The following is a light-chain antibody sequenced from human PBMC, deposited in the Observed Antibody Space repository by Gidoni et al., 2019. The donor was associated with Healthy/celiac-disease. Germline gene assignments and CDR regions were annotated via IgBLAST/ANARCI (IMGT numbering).Light chain of an antibody. J-gene: IGKJ4*01. CDR1: QSFSSY. CDR2: DAS. V-gene: IGKV3-11*01. CDR3: QQRSNWPLT. Sequence: EIVLTQSPATLSLSPGARATLSCRASQSFSSYLAWYQQKPGQAPRLLIYDASNRATGIPARFSGSGSGTDFTLTISSLEPEDFAVYYCQQRSNWPLTFGGGTKVEIK.